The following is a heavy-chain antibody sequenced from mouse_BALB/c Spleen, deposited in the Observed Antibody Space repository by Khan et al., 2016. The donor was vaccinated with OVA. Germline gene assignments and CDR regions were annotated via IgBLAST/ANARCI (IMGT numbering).Heavy chain of an antibody. D-gene: IGHD2-14*01. CDR3: ARWNYRYDGYFDY. V-gene: IGHV3-8*02. CDR1: GDSITSGY. CDR2: ISSSDST. Sequence: EVQLQESGPSLVKPSQTLSLTCSVTGDSITSGYWNRIRKFPGNKLEYMGYISSSDSTFYNPSLKSRISITRDTSKNQYYLQLNSVTTEDTATYDCARWNYRYDGYFDYWGQGTTLTVSS. J-gene: IGHJ2*01.